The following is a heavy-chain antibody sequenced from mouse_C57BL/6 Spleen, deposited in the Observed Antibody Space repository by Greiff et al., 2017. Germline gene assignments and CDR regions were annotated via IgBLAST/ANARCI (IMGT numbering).Heavy chain of an antibody. CDR3: AREDYYGSSLYWYFDV. D-gene: IGHD1-1*01. CDR2: ISPNYGTT. J-gene: IGHJ1*03. V-gene: IGHV1-39*01. Sequence: EVQLQQSGPGLVEPCASVTITCTASGYSFTDYNVNWVQQSNGKSLEWIGVISPNYGTTRYNQNFTGKATLTVDHSSSTAYMQLNSLTSEDSAVYSWAREDYYGSSLYWYFDVWGTGTTVTVAS. CDR1: GYSFTDYN.